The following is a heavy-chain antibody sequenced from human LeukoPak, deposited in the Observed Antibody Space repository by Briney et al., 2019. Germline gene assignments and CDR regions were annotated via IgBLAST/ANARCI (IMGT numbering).Heavy chain of an antibody. D-gene: IGHD6-19*01. J-gene: IGHJ6*03. Sequence: SETLSLTCAVYGGSFSGYYWSWIRQPPGKGLEWIGEINHSGSTNYNPSLKSRVTISVDTSKNQFSLKLSSVTAADTAVYYCARDLAVVRYYYYYYYMDVWGKGTTVTVSS. CDR3: ARDLAVVRYYYYYYYMDV. V-gene: IGHV4-34*01. CDR1: GGSFSGYY. CDR2: INHSGST.